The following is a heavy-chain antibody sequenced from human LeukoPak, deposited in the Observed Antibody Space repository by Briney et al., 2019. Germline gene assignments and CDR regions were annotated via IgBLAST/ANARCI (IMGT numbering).Heavy chain of an antibody. D-gene: IGHD3-16*01. CDR2: IYHSGST. V-gene: IGHV4-38-2*02. Sequence: TSSETLSLTCTVSGYSISSGYYWGWIRQPPGQGLEWIGSIYHSGSTYYNPSLKSRVTISVDTSKNQFSLKLSSVTAADTAVYYCARVDPGGGSSYWYFDLWGRGTLVTVSS. CDR3: ARVDPGGGSSYWYFDL. J-gene: IGHJ2*01. CDR1: GYSISSGYY.